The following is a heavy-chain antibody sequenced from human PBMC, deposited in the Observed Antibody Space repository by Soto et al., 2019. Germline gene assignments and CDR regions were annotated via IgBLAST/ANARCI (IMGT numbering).Heavy chain of an antibody. J-gene: IGHJ5*02. CDR1: GFTVSSSS. V-gene: IGHV1-58*01. Sequence: SVKVSCKASGFTVSSSSVQWMRQARGQRLEWIGWVVFGSGDTKYAQKFQERVTITRDMSTDTAYLEVSSLRSDDTAVYYCAKDGGKDGYFGNWFDPWGQGTLVTVSS. CDR3: AKDGGKDGYFGNWFDP. CDR2: VVFGSGDT. D-gene: IGHD5-12*01.